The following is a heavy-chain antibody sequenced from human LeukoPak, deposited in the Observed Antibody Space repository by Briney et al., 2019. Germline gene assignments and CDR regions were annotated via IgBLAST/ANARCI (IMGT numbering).Heavy chain of an antibody. CDR3: ARGSSPDY. CDR1: GFTFSNYA. D-gene: IGHD2-15*01. V-gene: IGHV3-23*01. Sequence: GGSLRLSCAASGFTFSNYAMSWIRQAPGRGLDWVSTINGGGSNTFYADSVKGRFTISRDASKSTVSLQMNSLRAEDTAIYYCARGSSPDYWGQGTLVTVFS. J-gene: IGHJ4*02. CDR2: INGGGSNT.